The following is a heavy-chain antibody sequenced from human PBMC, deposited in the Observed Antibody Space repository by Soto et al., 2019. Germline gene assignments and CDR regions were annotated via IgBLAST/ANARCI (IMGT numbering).Heavy chain of an antibody. D-gene: IGHD6-19*01. Sequence: SETLSLTCTVSGDSISSLYWSWIRQPPGKGLEWIGYIYYSGSINYNPSLKSRVTISVDPSKNQFSLRLSSVTAADTAVYYCAKSLWDTSGWKTYYWGQGNLVTVS. V-gene: IGHV4-59*01. CDR1: GDSISSLY. CDR2: IYYSGSI. CDR3: AKSLWDTSGWKTYY. J-gene: IGHJ4*02.